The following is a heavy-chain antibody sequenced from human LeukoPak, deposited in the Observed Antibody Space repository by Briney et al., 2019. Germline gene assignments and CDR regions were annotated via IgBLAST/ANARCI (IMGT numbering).Heavy chain of an antibody. CDR3: ASIIAAAAYFDY. J-gene: IGHJ4*02. CDR1: GGSFSGYY. CDR2: INHSGST. V-gene: IGHV4-34*01. Sequence: PSETLSLTCAVYGGSFSGYYWSWIRQPPGKGLEWIGEINHSGSTNYNPSLKSRVTISVDTSNHQFSLNLSSVTAADTAVYYCASIIAAAAYFDYWGQGTLVTVSS. D-gene: IGHD6-13*01.